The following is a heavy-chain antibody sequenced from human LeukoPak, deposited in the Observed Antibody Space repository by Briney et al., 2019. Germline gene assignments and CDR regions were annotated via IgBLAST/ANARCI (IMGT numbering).Heavy chain of an antibody. J-gene: IGHJ4*02. CDR2: IVVGSGNT. D-gene: IGHD3-22*01. V-gene: IGHV1-58*01. Sequence: GTSVKVSCKASGSTFTSSAVQWVRQARGQRLEWIGWIVVGSGNTNYAQKFQERVTITRDMSTSTAYMELSSLRSEDTAVYYCAADRRYDSSGYYIFDYWGQGTLVTVSS. CDR3: AADRRYDSSGYYIFDY. CDR1: GSTFTSSA.